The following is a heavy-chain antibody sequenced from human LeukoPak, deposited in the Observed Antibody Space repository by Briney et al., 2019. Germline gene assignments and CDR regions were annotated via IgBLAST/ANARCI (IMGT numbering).Heavy chain of an antibody. CDR1: GFTFTSYA. CDR2: ISYDGSDE. Sequence: GGSLRLSCEASGFTFTSYAMHWVRQAPGKGREWVSIISYDGSDEKFADSVKGRFTISRDNAKNMVFLQMNSLRTEDTAVYYCARDQGATLVRGVTPYLDYWGQGTLVSVSS. V-gene: IGHV3-30*04. J-gene: IGHJ4*02. CDR3: ARDQGATLVRGVTPYLDY. D-gene: IGHD3-10*01.